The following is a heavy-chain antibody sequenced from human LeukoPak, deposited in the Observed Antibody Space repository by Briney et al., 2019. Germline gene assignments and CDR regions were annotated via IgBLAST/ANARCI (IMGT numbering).Heavy chain of an antibody. Sequence: PGGSLRLSCAASGFTFDDYGMSWVRQAPGKGLELVSGINWNGGSTGYADSVTGRFTISRDNAKNSLYMQMNSLRAEDTAVYYCARSGRFGLGDYHIGTFDYWGQGTLVTVSS. CDR1: GFTFDDYG. J-gene: IGHJ4*02. CDR2: INWNGGST. D-gene: IGHD4-17*01. CDR3: ARSGRFGLGDYHIGTFDY. V-gene: IGHV3-20*04.